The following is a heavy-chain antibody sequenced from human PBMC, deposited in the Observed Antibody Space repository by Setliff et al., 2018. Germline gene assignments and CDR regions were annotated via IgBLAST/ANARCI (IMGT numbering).Heavy chain of an antibody. CDR1: GFTFSSYA. CDR2: ISGSGGST. D-gene: IGHD6-25*01. CDR3: AKGLRIAAA. Sequence: PGESLKISCAASGFTFSSYAMSWVRQAPGKGLEWVSAISGSGGSTYYADSVKGRFTISRDNSKNSLYLQMNSLRAEDTAVYYCAKGLRIAAAWGQGTLVTVSS. V-gene: IGHV3-23*01. J-gene: IGHJ4*02.